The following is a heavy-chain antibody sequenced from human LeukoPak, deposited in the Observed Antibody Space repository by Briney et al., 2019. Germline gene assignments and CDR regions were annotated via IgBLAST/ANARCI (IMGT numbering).Heavy chain of an antibody. CDR1: GGSISSSSYY. CDR2: IYYSGST. J-gene: IGHJ6*03. V-gene: IGHV4-39*07. Sequence: SETLSLTCAVSGGSISSSSYYWGWIRQPPGKGLEWIGSIYYSGSTYYNPSLKSRVTISVDTSKNQFSPKLSSVTAADTAVYYCARVNWNYRFYYYYYMDVWGKGTTVTVSS. D-gene: IGHD1-7*01. CDR3: ARVNWNYRFYYYYYMDV.